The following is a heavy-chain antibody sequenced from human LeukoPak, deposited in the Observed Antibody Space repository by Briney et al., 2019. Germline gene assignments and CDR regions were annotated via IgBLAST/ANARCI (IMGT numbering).Heavy chain of an antibody. D-gene: IGHD4-17*01. J-gene: IGHJ4*02. CDR1: GGSISSSSYY. Sequence: SKTLSLTCTVSGGSISSSSYYWGWIRQPPGKGLEWIGSIYYSGSTYYNPSLKSRVTISVDTSKNQFSLKLSSVTAADTAVYYCARRATVTASFDYWGQGTLVTVSS. V-gene: IGHV4-39*01. CDR3: ARRATVTASFDY. CDR2: IYYSGST.